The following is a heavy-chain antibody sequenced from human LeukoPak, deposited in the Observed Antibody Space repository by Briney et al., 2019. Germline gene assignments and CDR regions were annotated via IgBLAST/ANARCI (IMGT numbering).Heavy chain of an antibody. V-gene: IGHV3-48*01. CDR3: AKASRPGTAFFDY. Sequence: GGSLRLSCAASGFTFSSYGMHWVRQAPGKGLEWVSYISSSSSTIYYADSVKGRFTISRDNAKNTLYLQMNSLRAEDTAVYYCAKASRPGTAFFDYWGQGTLVTVSS. D-gene: IGHD1-1*01. J-gene: IGHJ4*02. CDR1: GFTFSSYG. CDR2: ISSSSSTI.